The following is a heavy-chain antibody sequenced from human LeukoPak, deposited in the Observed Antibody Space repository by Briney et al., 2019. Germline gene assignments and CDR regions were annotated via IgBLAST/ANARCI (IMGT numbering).Heavy chain of an antibody. CDR1: TFTFISYT. Sequence: GGSRRLSCAASTFTFISYTMNWVRQAPGKGLEWVSFISTRSGTIYYADSVMGRFTISRDKAKNSLYLQMNSLRAEDTAVYYCARGSAPAAIFSNSGAAMDVSGKGTTVTVSS. CDR2: ISTRSGTI. V-gene: IGHV3-48*01. CDR3: ARGSAPAAIFSNSGAAMDV. D-gene: IGHD2-2*01. J-gene: IGHJ6*03.